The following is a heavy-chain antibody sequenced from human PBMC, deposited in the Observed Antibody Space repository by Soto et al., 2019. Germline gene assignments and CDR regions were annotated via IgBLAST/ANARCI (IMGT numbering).Heavy chain of an antibody. Sequence: SETLSLTCTVSGGSISSYYWSWIRQPPGKGLEWIGYIYYSGSTNYNPSPKSRVTISVDTSKNQFSLKLSSVTAADTAVYYCAREAGDYVWGSYRPFDYWGQGTLVTVSS. CDR3: AREAGDYVWGSYRPFDY. V-gene: IGHV4-59*01. CDR1: GGSISSYY. CDR2: IYYSGST. D-gene: IGHD3-16*02. J-gene: IGHJ4*02.